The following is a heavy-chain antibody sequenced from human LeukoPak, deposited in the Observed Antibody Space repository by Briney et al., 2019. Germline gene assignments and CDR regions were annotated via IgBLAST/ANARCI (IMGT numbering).Heavy chain of an antibody. CDR2: ISSSGSTI. J-gene: IGHJ6*04. CDR3: ARVRWAAQEMDV. Sequence: PGGSLRLSCAASGFTFSDYYMSWIRQAPGKGREWVSYISSSGSTIYYADSVKGRFTISRDNAKNSLYLQMNSLRAEDTAVYYCARVRWAAQEMDVWGKGTTVTVSS. V-gene: IGHV3-11*01. CDR1: GFTFSDYY. D-gene: IGHD5-24*01.